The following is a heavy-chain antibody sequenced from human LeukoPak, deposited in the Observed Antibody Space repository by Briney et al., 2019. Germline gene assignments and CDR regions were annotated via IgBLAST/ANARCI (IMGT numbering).Heavy chain of an antibody. CDR3: ARPSYYYDSSGYRPGAFDI. D-gene: IGHD3-22*01. J-gene: IGHJ3*02. Sequence: GESLKITCKGSGHSFTSYWIGWVRQMPGKGLEWMGIIYPGDSDTRYSPSFQGQVTISADKSISTAYLQWSSLKASDTAMYYCARPSYYYDSSGYRPGAFDIWGQGTMVTVSS. CDR1: GHSFTSYW. CDR2: IYPGDSDT. V-gene: IGHV5-51*01.